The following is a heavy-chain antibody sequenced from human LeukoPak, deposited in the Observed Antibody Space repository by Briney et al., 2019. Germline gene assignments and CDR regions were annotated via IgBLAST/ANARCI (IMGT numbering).Heavy chain of an antibody. D-gene: IGHD3-3*01. V-gene: IGHV3-21*04. J-gene: IGHJ6*02. CDR3: ARGGNDFWSGFYGMDV. CDR1: GFTFSSYG. Sequence: GGSLRLSCAASGFTFSSYGMNWVRQAPGKGLEWVSSISSSSSYIYYADSVKGRFTISRDNAKNSLYLQMNSLRAEDTAVYYCARGGNDFWSGFYGMDVWGQGTTVTVSS. CDR2: ISSSSSYI.